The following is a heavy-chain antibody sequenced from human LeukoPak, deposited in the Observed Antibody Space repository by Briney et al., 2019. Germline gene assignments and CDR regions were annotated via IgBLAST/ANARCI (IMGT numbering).Heavy chain of an antibody. V-gene: IGHV3-33*01. J-gene: IGHJ4*02. CDR2: IYYDGSKK. CDR3: ATWRGSGSYGGYFDY. CDR1: GFTFSSYG. Sequence: GRSLRLSCAASGFTFSSYGMHWVRQAPGKGLEWVAIIYYDGSKKNYADSVRGRFTISRDNSKNTLYLQMNSLRVEDTAVYYCATWRGSGSYGGYFDYWGQGTPVTVSS. D-gene: IGHD3-10*01.